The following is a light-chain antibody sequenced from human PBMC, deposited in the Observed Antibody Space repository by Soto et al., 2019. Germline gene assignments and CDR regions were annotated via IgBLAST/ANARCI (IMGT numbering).Light chain of an antibody. CDR1: QSVSSY. J-gene: IGKJ1*01. V-gene: IGKV3-11*01. Sequence: EIVLTQSPATLSLSPGERDTLSCRASQSVSSYLVWYQQKPGQAPRLLIYDASNRATGIPARFSGSGSGTDFTLTISSLEPEDFAVYYCQQRSNWPPKWTFGQGTKVDIK. CDR2: DAS. CDR3: QQRSNWPPKWT.